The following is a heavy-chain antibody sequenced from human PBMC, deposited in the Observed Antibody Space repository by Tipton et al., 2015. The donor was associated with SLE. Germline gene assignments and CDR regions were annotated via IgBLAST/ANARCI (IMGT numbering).Heavy chain of an antibody. CDR2: IRYDGSNK. Sequence: SLRLSCAASGFTFSSYGMHWVRQAPGKGLEWVAFIRYDGSNKYYADSVKGRFTISRDNSKNTLYLQMNSLRAEDTAVYYCAKDWITGTRLLGDWGQGTLVTVSS. CDR3: AKDWITGTRLLGD. CDR1: GFTFSSYG. J-gene: IGHJ4*02. V-gene: IGHV3-30*02. D-gene: IGHD1-20*01.